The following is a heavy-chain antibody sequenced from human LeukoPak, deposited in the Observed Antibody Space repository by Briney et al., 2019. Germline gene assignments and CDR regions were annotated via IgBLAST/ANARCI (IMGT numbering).Heavy chain of an antibody. Sequence: GGSLRLSCAASGFTFSNAWMSWVRQAPGKGLEWVGRIKSKTDGGTTDYAAPVKGRFTISRDDSKKTLYLQMNSLKTEDTAVYYCTITYQLLYGDNWFDPWGQGTLVTVSS. D-gene: IGHD2-2*02. J-gene: IGHJ5*02. CDR2: IKSKTDGGTT. V-gene: IGHV3-15*01. CDR3: TITYQLLYGDNWFDP. CDR1: GFTFSNAW.